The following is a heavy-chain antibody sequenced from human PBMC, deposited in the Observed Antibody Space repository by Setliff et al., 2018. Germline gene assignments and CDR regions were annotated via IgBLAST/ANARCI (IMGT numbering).Heavy chain of an antibody. CDR1: GGSISSYY. D-gene: IGHD6-19*01. J-gene: IGHJ4*02. CDR3: ARGTPGRSSGWDFDY. V-gene: IGHV4-4*07. CDR2: IYTSGST. Sequence: TSETLSLTCTVSGGSISSYYWSWIRQPAGKGLEWIGRIYTSGSTNYNPSLKSRVTMSVDTSKNQFSLKLSSVTAADTAVYYCARGTPGRSSGWDFDYWGQGTLVTVSS.